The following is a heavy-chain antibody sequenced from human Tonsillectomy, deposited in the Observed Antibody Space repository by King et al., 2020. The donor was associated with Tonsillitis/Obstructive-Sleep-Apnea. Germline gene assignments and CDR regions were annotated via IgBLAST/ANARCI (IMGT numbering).Heavy chain of an antibody. V-gene: IGHV3-49*04. CDR3: TRGNHGFDY. CDR1: GFTFGDYA. J-gene: IGHJ4*02. D-gene: IGHD1-14*01. CDR2: IRSKAYGGTT. Sequence: QLVQSGGGLVQPGRSLRLSCTTSGFTFGDYAMNWVRQAPGKGLEWVGFIRSKAYGGTTEYAASVKGRFTISRDDSKSIAYLQMNSLKIEDTAVYYCTRGNHGFDYWGQGTLVTVSS.